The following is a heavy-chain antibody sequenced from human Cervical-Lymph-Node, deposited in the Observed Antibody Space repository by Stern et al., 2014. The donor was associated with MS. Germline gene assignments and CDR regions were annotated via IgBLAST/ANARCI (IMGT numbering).Heavy chain of an antibody. V-gene: IGHV1-69*01. CDR2: IILIFGTA. Sequence: VQLEESGAEVKKPGSSVKVSCRTSGGTFSNSAFSWIRQAPGQGLEWMGAIILIFGTATYAQRFQGRVTIAAHESTNTAYMELSSLRSEDTAVYYCATSAGFYSAMDVWGPGTTVAVSS. J-gene: IGHJ6*02. CDR1: GGTFSNSA. D-gene: IGHD2-21*01. CDR3: ATSAGFYSAMDV.